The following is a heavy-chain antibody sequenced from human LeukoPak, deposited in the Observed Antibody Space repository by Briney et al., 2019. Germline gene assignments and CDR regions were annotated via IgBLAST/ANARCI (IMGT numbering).Heavy chain of an antibody. J-gene: IGHJ4*02. CDR2: ISSSSSTI. D-gene: IGHD4-11*01. Sequence: PGGSLRLSCAASGFTFSSYSMSWVRQAPGKGLEWVSYISSSSSTIYYADSVKGRFTISRDNAKNSLYLQMNSLRAEDTAVYYCARLAGVHDYSNYGQFDYWGQGTLVTVSS. V-gene: IGHV3-48*01. CDR3: ARLAGVHDYSNYGQFDY. CDR1: GFTFSSYS.